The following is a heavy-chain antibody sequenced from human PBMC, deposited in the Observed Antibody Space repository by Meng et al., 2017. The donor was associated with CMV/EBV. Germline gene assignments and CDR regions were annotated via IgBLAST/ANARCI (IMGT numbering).Heavy chain of an antibody. CDR3: ARESHGTTGTTPVDWFDP. V-gene: IGHV1-2*02. D-gene: IGHD1-1*01. J-gene: IGHJ5*02. CDR1: GYTFTGYY. CDR2: INPNSGGT. Sequence: ASAKVSCKASGYTFTGYYMHWVRQAPGQGLEWMGWINPNSGGTNYAQKFQGRVTMTRDTSISTAYMELSRLRSDDTAVYYCARESHGTTGTTPVDWFDPWGQGTLVTVSS.